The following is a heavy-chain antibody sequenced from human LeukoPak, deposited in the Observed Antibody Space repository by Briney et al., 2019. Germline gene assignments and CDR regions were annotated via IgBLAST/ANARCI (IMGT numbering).Heavy chain of an antibody. CDR2: ILYSGTTT. J-gene: IGHJ4*02. Sequence: SETLSLTCTVSGGSISPYYWSWIRQTPGKGLEWIGYILYSGTTTNYNPSLKSRVTISVDTSKNQFSLKLSSVTAADTAVYYCARVGNWNDLVYWGQGTLVTVSS. CDR3: ARVGNWNDLVY. CDR1: GGSISPYY. V-gene: IGHV4-59*01. D-gene: IGHD1-1*01.